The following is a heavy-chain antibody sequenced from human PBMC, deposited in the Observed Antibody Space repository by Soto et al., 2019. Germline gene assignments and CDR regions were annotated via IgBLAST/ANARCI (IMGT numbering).Heavy chain of an antibody. CDR1: GGSFSGYY. J-gene: IGHJ6*02. Sequence: SETLSLTCAVYGGSFSGYYWSWIRQPPGKXLEWIGEINHSGSTNYNPSLKSRVTISVDTSKNQFSLKLSSVTAADTAVYYCARGLRNYGSGSYYNAYYYYGMDVWGQGTTVTVSS. D-gene: IGHD3-10*01. CDR2: INHSGST. V-gene: IGHV4-34*01. CDR3: ARGLRNYGSGSYYNAYYYYGMDV.